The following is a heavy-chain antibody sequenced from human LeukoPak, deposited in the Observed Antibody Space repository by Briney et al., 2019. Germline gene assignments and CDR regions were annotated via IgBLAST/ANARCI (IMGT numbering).Heavy chain of an antibody. J-gene: IGHJ6*03. V-gene: IGHV3-23*01. CDR1: GFTFSRHA. CDR2: IIGSGTST. Sequence: GGSLRLSCAASGFTFSRHALSWARQAPGKGLEWVSGIIGSGTSTYYADSVKGRFTISRDNSKNTLYLQMNSLRAEDTAVYHCAKDYGIYGSYYYFYMDVWGKGTTVTVSS. D-gene: IGHD3-9*01. CDR3: AKDYGIYGSYYYFYMDV.